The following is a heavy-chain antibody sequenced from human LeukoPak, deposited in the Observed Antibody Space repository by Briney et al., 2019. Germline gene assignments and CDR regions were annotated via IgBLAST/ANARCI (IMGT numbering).Heavy chain of an antibody. Sequence: ASVKVSCKASGYTFTGYGISWVRQAPGQGLEWMGWISPYNGNTNFAQKLQGRVTMTTDTSTSTAYMELRSLRSDDTAVYFCARIGHSDKMIAYWGQGTLVTVSS. D-gene: IGHD3-22*01. CDR1: GYTFTGYG. CDR2: ISPYNGNT. CDR3: ARIGHSDKMIAY. J-gene: IGHJ4*02. V-gene: IGHV1-18*01.